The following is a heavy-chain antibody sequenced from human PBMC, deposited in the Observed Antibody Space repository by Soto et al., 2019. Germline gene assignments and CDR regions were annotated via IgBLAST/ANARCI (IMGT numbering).Heavy chain of an antibody. V-gene: IGHV1-18*04. J-gene: IGHJ6*02. D-gene: IGHD2-2*01. CDR1: GYTFTSYG. Sequence: QVQLVQSGAEVKKPGASVKVSCKASGYTFTSYGISWVRQAPGQGLEWMGWISAYNGNTNYAQKLHGRVTMTTDTYTSRAYIELRSLRSDDTAVYYCAREPRRYCSTTSCYGASSGMDVWGQGTTVTVSS. CDR3: AREPRRYCSTTSCYGASSGMDV. CDR2: ISAYNGNT.